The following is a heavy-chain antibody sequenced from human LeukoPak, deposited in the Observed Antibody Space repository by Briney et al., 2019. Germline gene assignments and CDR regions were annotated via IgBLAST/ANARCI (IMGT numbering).Heavy chain of an antibody. CDR1: GGSLIDFY. Sequence: SETLSLTCSVYGGSLIDFYWSWIRQSPGKGLEWIGEINHVGSTNYNPSLKSRVTISVDTSKNQFSLKLSSVTAADTAVYYCARQDTAHFDYWGQGTLVTVSS. J-gene: IGHJ4*02. CDR2: INHVGST. V-gene: IGHV4-34*01. D-gene: IGHD5-18*01. CDR3: ARQDTAHFDY.